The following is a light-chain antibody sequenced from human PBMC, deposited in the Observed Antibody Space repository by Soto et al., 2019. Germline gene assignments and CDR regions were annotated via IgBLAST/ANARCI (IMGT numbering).Light chain of an antibody. J-gene: IGKJ2*01. CDR2: DAS. Sequence: DIQMTQSPSTLSASVGDRVTITCRASQSVSSWLAWYQQKPGKAPKLVIYDASSSESGVPSRFSGSGSGTDFTLSISSLQPDDFAPYYCQQYKSDPYTFGQGTKLEIK. CDR1: QSVSSW. CDR3: QQYKSDPYT. V-gene: IGKV1-5*01.